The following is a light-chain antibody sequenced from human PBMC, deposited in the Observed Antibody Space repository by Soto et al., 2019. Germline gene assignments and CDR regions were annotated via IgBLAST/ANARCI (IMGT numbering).Light chain of an antibody. Sequence: DIQMTQSPSSLSASVGDRVTITCRASQSINIYLNWYQQKPGKAPKLLIYAASSLQSGVPSRFSGSGSGTDFTLTLRSLNPEDLATYYCKQIYSTSFPFAPGTKVDIK. V-gene: IGKV1-39*01. J-gene: IGKJ3*01. CDR2: AAS. CDR1: QSINIY. CDR3: KQIYSTSFP.